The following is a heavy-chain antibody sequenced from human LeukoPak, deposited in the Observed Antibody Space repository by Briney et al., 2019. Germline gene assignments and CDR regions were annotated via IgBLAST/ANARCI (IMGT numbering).Heavy chain of an antibody. Sequence: GGSLRLSCAGSGFTFSSYEMNWVRQAPGKGLEWVSAISGSGGSTYYADSVKGRFTISRDNSKNTLYLQMNSLRAEDTAVYYCAKGGGPYYYDSSGYYIDAFDIWGQGTMVTVSS. V-gene: IGHV3-23*01. CDR1: GFTFSSYE. CDR3: AKGGGPYYYDSSGYYIDAFDI. CDR2: ISGSGGST. D-gene: IGHD3-22*01. J-gene: IGHJ3*02.